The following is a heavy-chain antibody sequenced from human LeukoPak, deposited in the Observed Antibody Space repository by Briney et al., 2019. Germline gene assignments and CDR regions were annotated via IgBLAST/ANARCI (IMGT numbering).Heavy chain of an antibody. D-gene: IGHD3-22*01. Sequence: GGSLRLSCAASGITFSSYSMNWVRQVPGKGLEWVSYISSSSSTIYYADSVKGRFTISRDNAKNSLYLQMNSLRAEDTAVYYCARGRYDSSGYYALFDYWGRGTLVTVSS. CDR1: GITFSSYS. V-gene: IGHV3-48*01. CDR3: ARGRYDSSGYYALFDY. J-gene: IGHJ4*02. CDR2: ISSSSSTI.